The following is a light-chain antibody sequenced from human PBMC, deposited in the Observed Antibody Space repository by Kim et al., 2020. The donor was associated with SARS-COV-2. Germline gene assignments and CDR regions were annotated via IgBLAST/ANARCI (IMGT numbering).Light chain of an antibody. J-gene: IGKJ2*01. V-gene: IGKV1-5*03. CDR2: KVS. CDR1: QTISIW. CDR3: QQYKSYPYT. Sequence: DIQLTQSPSTLSASVGDRVTITCRASQTISIWLAWYQQKPGKVPKLLMYKVSDLESGVPSRFSGSGSGTEFTLTISNLQPDDFAAYYCQQYKSYPYTFGQGTKLEI.